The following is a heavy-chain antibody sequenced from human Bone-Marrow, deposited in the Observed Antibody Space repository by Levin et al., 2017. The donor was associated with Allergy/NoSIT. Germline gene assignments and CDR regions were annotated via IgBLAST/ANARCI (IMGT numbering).Heavy chain of an antibody. V-gene: IGHV3-48*01. D-gene: IGHD2-2*01. CDR1: EFTFSSHT. CDR3: ASHCGTSCFWHGKDV. Sequence: GESLKISCAASEFTFSSHTMNWVRQAPGKRLEWVSYISSSSTTKYYADSVKGRFTISRDNAQNSLYLQMNSLRAEDTAVYYCASHCGTSCFWHGKDVWGQGTTVIVSS. CDR2: ISSSSTTK. J-gene: IGHJ6*02.